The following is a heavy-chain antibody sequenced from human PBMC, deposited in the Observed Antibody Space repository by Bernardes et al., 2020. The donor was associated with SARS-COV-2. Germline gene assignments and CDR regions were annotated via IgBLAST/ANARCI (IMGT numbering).Heavy chain of an antibody. D-gene: IGHD3-10*01. Sequence: GSLRLSCAASEFSISSSYMSWVRQSPGTGLEWVSVIYDGGSAHYADPVKGRFTISRDTFKNTLFLQMDSLRAEDTAIYYCARGRGFDGPFWYFDLWGQGAPVTVSS. V-gene: IGHV3-53*01. CDR1: EFSISSSY. J-gene: IGHJ2*01. CDR2: IYDGGSA. CDR3: ARGRGFDGPFWYFDL.